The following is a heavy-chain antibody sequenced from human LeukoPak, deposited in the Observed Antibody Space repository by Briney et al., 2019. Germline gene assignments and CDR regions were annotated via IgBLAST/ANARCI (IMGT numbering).Heavy chain of an antibody. CDR1: SGSISSYY. CDR2: IYYSGST. D-gene: IGHD4-17*01. J-gene: IGHJ3*02. CDR3: ARDGNGDYDDAFDI. Sequence: SETLSLTCTVSSGSISSYYWSWIRQPPGKGLEWIGYIYYSGSTNYNPSLKSRVTISVDTSRNQFSLKLSSVTAADTAVYYCARDGNGDYDDAFDIWGQGTMVTVYS. V-gene: IGHV4-59*01.